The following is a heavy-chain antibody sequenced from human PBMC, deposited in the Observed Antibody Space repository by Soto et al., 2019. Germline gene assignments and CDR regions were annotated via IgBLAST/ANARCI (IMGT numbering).Heavy chain of an antibody. J-gene: IGHJ4*02. Sequence: AVGSLRLSCAASGFTFSSYWMSWVRQAPGKGLEWVANIKQDGSEKYYVDSVKGRFTISRDNAKNSLYLQMNSLRAEDTAVYYCARRRGYSGYDFMDDYWGQGTLVTVSS. D-gene: IGHD5-12*01. CDR3: ARRRGYSGYDFMDDY. CDR2: IKQDGSEK. V-gene: IGHV3-7*03. CDR1: GFTFSSYW.